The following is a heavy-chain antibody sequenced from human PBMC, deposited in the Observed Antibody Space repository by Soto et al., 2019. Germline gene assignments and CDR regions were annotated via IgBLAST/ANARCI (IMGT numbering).Heavy chain of an antibody. CDR3: ARDRKYQPLPEY. J-gene: IGHJ4*02. D-gene: IGHD2-2*01. CDR1: GFTFSSYS. Sequence: EVQLVESGGGLVQPGGSLRLSCAASGFTFSSYSMNWVRQAPGKGLEWVSYISSSSSTIYYADSVKGRFTISRDNDKTSLYLQMNSLRAEDTAVYYCARDRKYQPLPEYWGQGTLVTVSS. V-gene: IGHV3-48*01. CDR2: ISSSSSTI.